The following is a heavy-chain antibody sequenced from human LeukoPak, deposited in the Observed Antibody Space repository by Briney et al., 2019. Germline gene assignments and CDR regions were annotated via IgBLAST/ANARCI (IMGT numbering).Heavy chain of an antibody. Sequence: PSETLSLTCTASGYSISSGYFWGWIRQPPGKGLEGIGSIYHSGSTSYNPSLKSRLTISVDTSKNQFSLKLNFVTAADTAMYYCARMFRSSWYINWFDPWGQGTLVTVSS. D-gene: IGHD6-13*01. J-gene: IGHJ5*02. CDR1: GYSISSGYF. CDR2: IYHSGST. CDR3: ARMFRSSWYINWFDP. V-gene: IGHV4-38-2*02.